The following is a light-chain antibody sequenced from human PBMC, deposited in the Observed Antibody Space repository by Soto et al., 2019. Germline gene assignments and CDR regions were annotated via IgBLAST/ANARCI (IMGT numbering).Light chain of an antibody. CDR2: GAA. CDR1: QSVFSS. Sequence: ETVMTQSPATLSVSPGERATLSCRASQSVFSSLAWYQHKPGQAPRLLIYGAATRATGIPARFSGSGSGTEFTLTISSLQSDVIAVYYCQQYHNWPAFGQGTKVEIK. J-gene: IGKJ1*01. V-gene: IGKV3-15*01. CDR3: QQYHNWPA.